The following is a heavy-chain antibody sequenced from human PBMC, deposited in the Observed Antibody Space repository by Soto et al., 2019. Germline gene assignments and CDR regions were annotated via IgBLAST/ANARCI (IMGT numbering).Heavy chain of an antibody. J-gene: IGHJ5*02. Sequence: GGSLRLSCAASGFTFSSYWMHWVRQPPGKGLVWVSRINSDGNSTRYADSVKGRFTISRDNAKNTLYLQMNSLRVDDTDVYYCRIIPRSWGQGTLVTVSS. CDR2: INSDGNST. V-gene: IGHV3-74*01. CDR1: GFTFSSYW. CDR3: RIIPRS. D-gene: IGHD2-15*01.